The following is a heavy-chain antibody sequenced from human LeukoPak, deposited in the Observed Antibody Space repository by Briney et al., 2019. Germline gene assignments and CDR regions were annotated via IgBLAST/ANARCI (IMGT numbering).Heavy chain of an antibody. Sequence: GGSLRLSCAASGFTFSSYSMNWVRQAPGKGLEWVSYISSSSSTIYYADSVKGRFTISRDNAKNSLYLQMNSLRAEDTAVYYCATGYYYGSGSYYTPLRWGQGTLVTVSS. V-gene: IGHV3-48*01. CDR3: ATGYYYGSGSYYTPLR. CDR1: GFTFSSYS. CDR2: ISSSSSTI. D-gene: IGHD3-10*01. J-gene: IGHJ4*02.